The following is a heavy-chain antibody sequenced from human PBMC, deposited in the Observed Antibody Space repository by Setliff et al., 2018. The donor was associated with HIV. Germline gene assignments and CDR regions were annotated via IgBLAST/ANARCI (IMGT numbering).Heavy chain of an antibody. D-gene: IGHD3-3*01. CDR3: ARGGGFWSGQLDY. CDR1: GGSFSGHY. J-gene: IGHJ4*02. CDR2: INHSGIS. Sequence: SETLSLTCAVYGGSFSGHYWSWIRQPPGKGLEWIGEINHSGISNFNPSLKSRVTIPIDTPRNQFSLKLSSVTAADTAVYYCARGGGFWSGQLDYWGQGTLVTVSS. V-gene: IGHV4-34*01.